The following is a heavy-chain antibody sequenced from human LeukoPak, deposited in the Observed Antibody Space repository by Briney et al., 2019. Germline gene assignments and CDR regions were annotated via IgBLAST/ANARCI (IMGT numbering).Heavy chain of an antibody. Sequence: PSETLSLTCAVYGGSFSGYYWSWIRQPPGKGLEWIGEINHSGSTNYNPSLKSRVTISVDTSKNQFSLKLSSATAADTAVYYCARGAPMVRGVIIIDYWGQGTLVTVSS. CDR1: GGSFSGYY. CDR2: INHSGST. V-gene: IGHV4-34*01. D-gene: IGHD3-10*01. J-gene: IGHJ4*02. CDR3: ARGAPMVRGVIIIDY.